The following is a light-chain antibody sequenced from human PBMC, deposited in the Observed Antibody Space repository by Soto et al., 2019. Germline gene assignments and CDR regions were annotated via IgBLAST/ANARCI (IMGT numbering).Light chain of an antibody. CDR3: VLYMGSGIWV. Sequence: QAVVTQGPSFSVSPGGTVTLTCGLSAGSVSTSYFPSWYQQTPGQAPRTLIYNTNTRSSGVPDRFSGSSLGNNAALTITGAQADYESDYYCVLYMGSGIWVFGGGTKLTVL. CDR1: AGSVSTSYF. CDR2: NTN. V-gene: IGLV8-61*01. J-gene: IGLJ3*02.